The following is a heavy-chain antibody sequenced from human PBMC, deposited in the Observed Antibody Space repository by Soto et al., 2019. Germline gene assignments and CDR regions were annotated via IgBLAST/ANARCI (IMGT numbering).Heavy chain of an antibody. CDR3: VSHRITVFWPGYFDY. CDR2: INPFDGSR. J-gene: IGHJ4*02. V-gene: IGHV1-46*01. CDR1: GYIFTSYY. Sequence: ASVKVSCKASGYIFTSYYIHWVRQAPGQGLEWMGWINPFDGSRMFAQSFQGRFTISRDNCKNTVYLQMNSLRVEDTAVYYCVSHRITVFWPGYFDYWGQGTLVTVSS. D-gene: IGHD3-9*01.